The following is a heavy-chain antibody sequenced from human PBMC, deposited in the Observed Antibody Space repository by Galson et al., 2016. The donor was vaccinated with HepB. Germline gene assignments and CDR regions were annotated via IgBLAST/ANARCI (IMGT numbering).Heavy chain of an antibody. D-gene: IGHD6-13*01. CDR1: GYTSTNYY. CDR3: ARQSWSMDYNWFDP. CDR2: ISPSGGST. J-gene: IGHJ5*02. V-gene: IGHV1-46*01. Sequence: SVKVSCKASGYTSTNYYMHWVRQAPGQGLEWMGMISPSGGSTTYAQKFQGRVTMTRDTSTSTVYMELSSLRSEDTAVYYCARQSWSMDYNWFDPWGQGTLVTVSS.